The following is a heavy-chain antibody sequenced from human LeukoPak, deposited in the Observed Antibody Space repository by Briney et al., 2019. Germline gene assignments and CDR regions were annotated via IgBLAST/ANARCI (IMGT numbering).Heavy chain of an antibody. Sequence: SETLSLTCTVSGGSISSSSYYWGWIRQPPGKGLEWIGSIYYSGSTYYNPSLKSRVTISVDTSKNQFSLKLSSVTAADTAVYYCAGEDSSSWYGTRGYWGQGTLVTVSS. CDR2: IYYSGST. CDR3: AGEDSSSWYGTRGY. CDR1: GGSISSSSYY. J-gene: IGHJ4*02. V-gene: IGHV4-39*02. D-gene: IGHD6-13*01.